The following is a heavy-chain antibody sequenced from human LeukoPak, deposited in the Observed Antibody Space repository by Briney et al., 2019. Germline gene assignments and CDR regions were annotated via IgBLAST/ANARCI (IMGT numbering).Heavy chain of an antibody. D-gene: IGHD6-6*01. Sequence: PSETLSLTCTVSGGSISSYYWGWIRQPPGKGLEWIGSIYYSGSTYYNPSLKSRVTISVDTSKNQFSLKLSSVTAADTAVYYCASHSYSSSGFYYYYYMDVWGKGTTVTVSS. CDR3: ASHSYSSSGFYYYYYMDV. J-gene: IGHJ6*03. V-gene: IGHV4-39*01. CDR1: GGSISSYY. CDR2: IYYSGST.